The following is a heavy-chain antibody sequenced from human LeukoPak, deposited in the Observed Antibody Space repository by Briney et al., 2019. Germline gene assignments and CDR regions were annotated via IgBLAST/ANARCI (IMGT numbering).Heavy chain of an antibody. J-gene: IGHJ4*02. CDR2: FSSSGAFI. CDR3: ARDGDGDYVFSYYFDY. V-gene: IGHV3-48*01. Sequence: GGSLRLSCAASGFTFSSYGMAWVRQAPGKGLEWVSYFSSSGAFIYYVDSVKGRFTISRDNAKNSLYLQMNSLRVEDTAVYYCARDGDGDYVFSYYFDYWGQGTLVTVSS. CDR1: GFTFSSYG. D-gene: IGHD4-17*01.